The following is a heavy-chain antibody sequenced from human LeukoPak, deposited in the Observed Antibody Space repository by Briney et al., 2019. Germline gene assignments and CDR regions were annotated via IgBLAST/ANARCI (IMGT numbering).Heavy chain of an antibody. CDR1: GYSISSGYY. J-gene: IGHJ6*03. CDR3: ARGVPILYYMDV. D-gene: IGHD3-3*01. Sequence: SETLSLTCTVSGYSISSGYYWGWIRQPPGKGLEWIGSIYHSGSTDYNPSLKSRVTISVDTSKNQFSLKLSSVTAADTAVYYCARGVPILYYMDVWGKGTTVTVCS. V-gene: IGHV4-38-2*02. CDR2: IYHSGST.